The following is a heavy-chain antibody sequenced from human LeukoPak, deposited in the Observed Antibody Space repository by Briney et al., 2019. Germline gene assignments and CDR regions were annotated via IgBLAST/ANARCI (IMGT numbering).Heavy chain of an antibody. J-gene: IGHJ6*03. D-gene: IGHD6-13*01. V-gene: IGHV1-18*01. CDR3: ARWKQQPVYGYMDV. Sequence: ASVKVSCKASGYTFTSYGISWVRQAPGQGLEWMGWISAYNGNTNYAQKLQGRVTMTTDTSTSTAYMELRSLRSDDTAVYYCARWKQQPVYGYMDVWGKGTTVTVSS. CDR2: ISAYNGNT. CDR1: GYTFTSYG.